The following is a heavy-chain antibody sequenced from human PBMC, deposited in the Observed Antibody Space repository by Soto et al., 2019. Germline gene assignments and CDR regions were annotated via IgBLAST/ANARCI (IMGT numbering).Heavy chain of an antibody. CDR3: ARGKTSWYSDF. CDR2: INAGTGNT. J-gene: IGHJ5*01. D-gene: IGHD1-1*01. Sequence: ASVKVSCKTFGYTFTNYVIHWVRQAPGQGLEWMGWINAGTGNTKYSQKLQDRLTISRDTSAATAYLDLSRLTSEDTAVYYCARGKTSWYSDFGGHGTLVTVSS. CDR1: GYTFTNYV. V-gene: IGHV1-3*01.